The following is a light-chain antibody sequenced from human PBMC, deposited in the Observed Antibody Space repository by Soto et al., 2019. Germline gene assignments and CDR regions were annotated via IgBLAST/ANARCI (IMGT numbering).Light chain of an antibody. CDR3: QHYGSSPFT. Sequence: EIVLTQSPVALSLSPGERATLSCRASQSVSSTYLAWYQQKPGQAPRLLIYGASSRATGIPDRFSGSGSGTDFTLTISRLEPEDFAVYYCQHYGSSPFTFGRGTKVDIK. V-gene: IGKV3-20*01. CDR2: GAS. CDR1: QSVSSTY. J-gene: IGKJ4*01.